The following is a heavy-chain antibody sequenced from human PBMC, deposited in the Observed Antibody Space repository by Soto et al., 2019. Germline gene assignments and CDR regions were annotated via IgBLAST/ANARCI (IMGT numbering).Heavy chain of an antibody. CDR1: GGSISSYY. J-gene: IGHJ5*02. Sequence: PSETLSLTCTVSGGSISSYYWSWIRQPPGKGLEWIGYIYYSGSTNYNPPLKSRVTISVDTSKNQFSLKLSSVTAADTAVYYCAGEACGDHAFDPWGQGTLVTVSS. CDR3: AGEACGDHAFDP. D-gene: IGHD2-21*01. V-gene: IGHV4-59*01. CDR2: IYYSGST.